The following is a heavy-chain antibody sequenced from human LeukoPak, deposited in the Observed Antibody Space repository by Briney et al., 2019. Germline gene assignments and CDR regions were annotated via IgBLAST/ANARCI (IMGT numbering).Heavy chain of an antibody. D-gene: IGHD3-22*01. CDR3: VRDWGYDSSGYWQKYFDT. CDR2: INHDGSST. Sequence: GGSLTLSCATSGFTFTTFWMQCVRHAREKGRVWVSRINHDGSSTNYADSVKGRFTISRDNAENTVYLQMNSLRAEDTAVYYCVRDWGYDSSGYWQKYFDTWGQGTPVTVS. CDR1: GFTFTTFW. J-gene: IGHJ4*02. V-gene: IGHV3-74*01.